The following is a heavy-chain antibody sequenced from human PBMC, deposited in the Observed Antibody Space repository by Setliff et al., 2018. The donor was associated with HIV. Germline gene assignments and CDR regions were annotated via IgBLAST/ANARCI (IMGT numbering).Heavy chain of an antibody. J-gene: IGHJ6*03. V-gene: IGHV4-4*08. Sequence: SETLSLTCPVSSGSMTGHYWTWVRQPPGKGLEWIGYLHSLGSSRVSDTPNYSPSLKSRITISLDTSKRQFSLTMTSVTAADTAMYFCARDATSEGYMDVWGKGTTVTVSS. CDR3: ARDATSEGYMDV. CDR1: SGSMTGHY. CDR2: LHSLGSSRVSDTP.